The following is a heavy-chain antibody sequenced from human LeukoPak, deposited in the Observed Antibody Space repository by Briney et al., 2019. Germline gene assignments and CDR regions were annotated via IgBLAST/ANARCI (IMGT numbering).Heavy chain of an antibody. D-gene: IGHD2-15*01. J-gene: IGHJ4*02. CDR1: GGSISSYY. CDR2: IYYSGST. Sequence: PSETLSLTCTVSGGSISSYYWSWIRQPPGKGPEWIGYIYYSGSTNYNPSLKSRVTISVDTSKNQFSLKLSSVTAADTAVYYCARTNCSGGSCYSDYWGQGTLVTVSS. V-gene: IGHV4-59*01. CDR3: ARTNCSGGSCYSDY.